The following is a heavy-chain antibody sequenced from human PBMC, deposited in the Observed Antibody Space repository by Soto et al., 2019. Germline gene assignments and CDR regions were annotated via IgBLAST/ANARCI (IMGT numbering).Heavy chain of an antibody. J-gene: IGHJ4*02. V-gene: IGHV1-3*01. CDR3: ARDVGATGD. CDR2: INAGTGNT. CDR1: GYTFTSYA. Sequence: QVQLVQSGAEVKKPGASVKVSCKASGYTFTSYAMHWVRQAPGPRLEWMGWINAGTGNTKYSQKFQGRVTITRDTSASAAYMELSSLRSEDTAVYYGARDVGATGDWGQGTLVTVSS. D-gene: IGHD1-26*01.